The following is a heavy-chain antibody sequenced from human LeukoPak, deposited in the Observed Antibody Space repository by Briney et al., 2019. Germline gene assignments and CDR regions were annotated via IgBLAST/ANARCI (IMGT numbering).Heavy chain of an antibody. Sequence: AGGSLRLSCAASGFTFSSYWMHWVRRAPGKGLVWVSRINTDGSSTSYADSVKGRFTISRDNAKNTLYLQMNSLRADDTAVYYCARKGYNFDLSYWGQGTLVTVSS. CDR3: ARKGYNFDLSY. D-gene: IGHD5-24*01. V-gene: IGHV3-74*01. CDR2: INTDGSST. CDR1: GFTFSSYW. J-gene: IGHJ4*02.